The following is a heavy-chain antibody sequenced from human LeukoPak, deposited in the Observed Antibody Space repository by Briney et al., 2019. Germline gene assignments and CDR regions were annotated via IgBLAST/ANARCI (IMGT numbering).Heavy chain of an antibody. D-gene: IGHD3-22*01. CDR1: GGSISSGGYY. J-gene: IGHJ4*02. Sequence: SETLSLTCTVSGGSISSGGYYWSWIRPHPGKGLEWVGYIYYSGSTNYNPSLKSRVTISLDTSKNQFSLKLSSLTAADTAFYYCARTALGHYDSKFHYWGQGTLASVSS. V-gene: IGHV4-61*08. CDR2: IYYSGST. CDR3: ARTALGHYDSKFHY.